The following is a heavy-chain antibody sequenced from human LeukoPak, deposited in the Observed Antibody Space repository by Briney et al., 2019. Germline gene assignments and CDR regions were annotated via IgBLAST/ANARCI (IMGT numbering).Heavy chain of an antibody. CDR2: ISGSGGST. CDR3: ARQGAYNILTGYYTFDY. Sequence: PGGSLRLSCAASGFTFSSYAMSWVRQAPGKGLEWVSTISGSGGSTYYAESVKGRFTISRDKSKNTLFLQMNSLRADDSAVYYCARQGAYNILTGYYTFDYWGQGTLVTVSS. V-gene: IGHV3-23*01. D-gene: IGHD3-9*01. CDR1: GFTFSSYA. J-gene: IGHJ4*02.